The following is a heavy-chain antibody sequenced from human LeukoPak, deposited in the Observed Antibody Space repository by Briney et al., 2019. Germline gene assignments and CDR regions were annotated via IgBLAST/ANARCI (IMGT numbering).Heavy chain of an antibody. CDR2: INPNSGGT. CDR3: ARDGLLWFGESGGQLNWFDP. J-gene: IGHJ5*02. V-gene: IGHV1-2*02. CDR1: GYTFTGYY. Sequence: ASVKVSCKASGYTFTGYYMHWVRQAPGQGLEWMGWINPNSGGTNYAQKFQGRVTMTRDTSISTAYMELSRLRSDDTAVYYCARDGLLWFGESGGQLNWFDPWGQGTLVTVSS. D-gene: IGHD3-10*01.